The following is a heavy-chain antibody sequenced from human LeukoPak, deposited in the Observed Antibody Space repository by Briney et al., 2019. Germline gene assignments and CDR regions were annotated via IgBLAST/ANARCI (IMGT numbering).Heavy chain of an antibody. CDR3: AKDRHSSSWGDAFDI. CDR2: FSWNSGSI. Sequence: GRSLRLSCAASGFTFDDYAMHWVRQAPGKGLEWVSGFSWNSGSIGYADSVKGRFTISRDNAKNSLYLQMNSLRAEDMALYYCAKDRHSSSWGDAFDIWGQGTMVTVSS. CDR1: GFTFDDYA. J-gene: IGHJ3*02. V-gene: IGHV3-9*03. D-gene: IGHD6-13*01.